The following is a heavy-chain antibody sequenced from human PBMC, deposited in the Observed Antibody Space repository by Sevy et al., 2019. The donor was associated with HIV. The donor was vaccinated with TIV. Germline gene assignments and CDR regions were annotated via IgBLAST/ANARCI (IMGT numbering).Heavy chain of an antibody. CDR1: GFTFSSYS. CDR2: ISSSSSTI. CDR3: ARDGTYCGGDCYSGYYYGMDV. Sequence: GGSLRLSCAASGFTFSSYSMNWVRQAPGKGLEWVSYISSSSSTIYYADSVKGRFTISRDNAKNSLNLQMNSLRDEDXXXXYCARDGTYCGGDCYSGYYYGMDVWGQGTTVTVSS. V-gene: IGHV3-48*02. D-gene: IGHD2-21*02. J-gene: IGHJ6*02.